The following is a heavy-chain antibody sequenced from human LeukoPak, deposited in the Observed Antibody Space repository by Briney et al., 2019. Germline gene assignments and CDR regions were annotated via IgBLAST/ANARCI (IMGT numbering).Heavy chain of an antibody. CDR2: IDEDGRTT. J-gene: IGHJ4*02. CDR1: GFTFRKYW. V-gene: IGHV3-74*01. CDR3: VRDLAGADGY. Sequence: QPGGSLRLSCAASGFTFRKYWMHWVRQAPGKGLVWVSRIDEDGRTTNYAGSVKGRFTISRDNARDTLFLQMNGLRVEDTAVYYCVRDLAGADGYWGQGTPVTVSS. D-gene: IGHD6-13*01.